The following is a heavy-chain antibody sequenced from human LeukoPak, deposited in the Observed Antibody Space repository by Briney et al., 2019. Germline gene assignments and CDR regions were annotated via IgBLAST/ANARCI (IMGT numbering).Heavy chain of an antibody. CDR1: GFTFSTYV. CDR2: IYYSGST. V-gene: IGHV4-39*01. J-gene: IGHJ4*02. Sequence: KPGGSLRLSCAASGFTFSTYVMNWFRQAPGKGLEWIGSIYYSGSTYYNPSLKSRVTISVDTSKNQFSLKLSSVTAADTAVYYCARQKGSGWYFIDYWGQGTLVTVSS. D-gene: IGHD6-19*01. CDR3: ARQKGSGWYFIDY.